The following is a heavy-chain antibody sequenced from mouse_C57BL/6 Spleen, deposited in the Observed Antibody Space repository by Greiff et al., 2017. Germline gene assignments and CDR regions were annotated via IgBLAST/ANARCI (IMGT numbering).Heavy chain of an antibody. CDR1: GYTFTSYW. Sequence: QVQLQQPGAELVKPGASVKMSCKASGYTFTSYWITWVKQRPGQGLEWIGDIYPGSGSTNYNEKFKSKATLTVDTSSSTAYMQLSSLTSEDSAVYYCARTPYYGSSYGYCDVWGTGTTVTVSS. CDR3: ARTPYYGSSYGYCDV. D-gene: IGHD1-1*01. CDR2: IYPGSGST. V-gene: IGHV1-55*01. J-gene: IGHJ1*03.